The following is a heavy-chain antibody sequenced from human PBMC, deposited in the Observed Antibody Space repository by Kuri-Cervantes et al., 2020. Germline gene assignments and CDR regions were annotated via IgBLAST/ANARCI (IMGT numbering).Heavy chain of an antibody. CDR1: GGSFSGYY. V-gene: IGHV4-34*01. CDR3: AGEGIVNYPPYFDY. CDR2: INHSGST. J-gene: IGHJ4*02. Sequence: SETLSLTCAVYGGSFSGYYWSWIRQPPGKGLEWIGEINHSGSTNYNASLKGRVTITVDTSKNQFSLKLSSVTAADTAVYYCAGEGIVNYPPYFDYWGQGTLVTVSS. D-gene: IGHD1-7*01.